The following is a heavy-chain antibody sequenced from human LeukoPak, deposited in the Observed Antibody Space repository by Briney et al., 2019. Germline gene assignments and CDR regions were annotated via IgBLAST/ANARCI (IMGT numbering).Heavy chain of an antibody. V-gene: IGHV3-66*02. CDR3: ARDQTRYDSSGYDY. D-gene: IGHD3-22*01. CDR1: GFTVSSNY. Sequence: GGSLRLSCAASGFTVSSNYMSWVRQAPRKGLEWVSVIYSGGSTYYADSVKGRFTISRDNSKNTLYLQMSSLRAEDTAVYYCARDQTRYDSSGYDYWGQGTLVTVSS. J-gene: IGHJ4*02. CDR2: IYSGGST.